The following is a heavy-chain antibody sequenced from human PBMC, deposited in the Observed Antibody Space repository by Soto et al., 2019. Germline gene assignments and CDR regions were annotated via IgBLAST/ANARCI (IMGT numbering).Heavy chain of an antibody. CDR2: ISGSGGST. Sequence: GGSLRLSCTASGFTFSSYAMSWVRQAPGQGLEWVSAISGSGGSTYYADSVKGRFTISRDNTKNTLYLQMNSLRAEDTAVYYCAKGAARPPLYFDYWGQGTLVTVSS. V-gene: IGHV3-23*01. CDR3: AKGAARPPLYFDY. CDR1: GFTFSSYA. J-gene: IGHJ4*02. D-gene: IGHD6-6*01.